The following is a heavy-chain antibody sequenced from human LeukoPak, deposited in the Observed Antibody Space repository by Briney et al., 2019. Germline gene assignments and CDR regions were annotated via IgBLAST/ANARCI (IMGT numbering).Heavy chain of an antibody. J-gene: IGHJ4*02. CDR2: VSGSGGST. Sequence: GGSLRLSCAASGFXFSSNAMRWVRQAPGKGLEWVSDVSGSGGSTYYADSVKGRYTISRDNSKNTLYLQMNSLTAGDTAVYYCAKYPRGGYSGSWYFDYWGQGTLVTVSS. CDR1: GFXFSSNA. V-gene: IGHV3-23*01. D-gene: IGHD5-12*01. CDR3: AKYPRGGYSGSWYFDY.